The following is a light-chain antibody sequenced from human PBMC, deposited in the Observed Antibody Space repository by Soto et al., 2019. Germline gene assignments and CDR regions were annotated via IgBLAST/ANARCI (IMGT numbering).Light chain of an antibody. Sequence: DIQMTQSPSSLSASVGDRVIITCQASQDIGTYLAWYQQKSGKAPKLLIYDASYLETGVPSRFSARGSVTEFTFTNSSLQPEDFATYYCQQHAELPLTFGRGTKIDIK. J-gene: IGKJ4*01. CDR1: QDIGTY. V-gene: IGKV1-33*01. CDR2: DAS. CDR3: QQHAELPLT.